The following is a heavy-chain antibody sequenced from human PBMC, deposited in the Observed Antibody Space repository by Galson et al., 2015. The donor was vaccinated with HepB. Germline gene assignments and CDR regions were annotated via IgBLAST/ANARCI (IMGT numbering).Heavy chain of an antibody. Sequence: ETLSLTCTVSGGSISSYYWSWIRQPPGKGLEWIGYIYYSGSTNYNPSLKSRVTISVDTSKNQFSLKLSSVTAADTAVYYCARVVLSSGFYYYYYYMDVWGKGTTVTVSS. CDR1: GGSISSYY. CDR3: ARVVLSSGFYYYYYYMDV. D-gene: IGHD6-19*01. J-gene: IGHJ6*03. V-gene: IGHV4-59*01. CDR2: IYYSGST.